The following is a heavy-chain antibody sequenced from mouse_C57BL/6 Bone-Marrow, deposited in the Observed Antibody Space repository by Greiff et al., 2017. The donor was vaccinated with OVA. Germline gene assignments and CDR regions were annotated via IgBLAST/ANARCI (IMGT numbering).Heavy chain of an antibody. V-gene: IGHV1-81*01. J-gene: IGHJ4*01. D-gene: IGHD2-10*02. Sequence: QVQLKESGAELARPGASVKLSCKASGYTFKSYGISWVKQSTGQGLEWIGEIYPRSGNTYYNEKFKGKATLTADKSSSTAYMELRSLTSEDSAVYFCARGYGNYEGYAMDYWGQGTSVTVSS. CDR1: GYTFKSYG. CDR3: ARGYGNYEGYAMDY. CDR2: IYPRSGNT.